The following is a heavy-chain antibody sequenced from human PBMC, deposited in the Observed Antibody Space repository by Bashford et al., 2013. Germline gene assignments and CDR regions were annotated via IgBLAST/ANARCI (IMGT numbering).Heavy chain of an antibody. CDR1: GYTFSTYD. D-gene: IGHD3-16*01. J-gene: IGHJ4*02. Sequence: ASVKVSCKASGYTFSTYDINWVRQATGQGLEWMGWMNPKSGNTGYARKYQGRITMTRNMSISTAYMELSRLRSDDTALYYCARSISWNAFHFDNWGQGTLVTVSS. CDR3: ARSISWNAFHFDN. V-gene: IGHV1-8*01. CDR2: MNPKSGNT.